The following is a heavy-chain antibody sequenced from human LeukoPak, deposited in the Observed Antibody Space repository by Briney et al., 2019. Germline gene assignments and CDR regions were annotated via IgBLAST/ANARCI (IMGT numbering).Heavy chain of an antibody. J-gene: IGHJ5*02. Sequence: PGGSLRLSCGPSGHIFRSLWMHWPRQAPGKGLVWVSRINSVGSSTSYADSVKGRFTISRDNAKNTLYLQMNSLRAEDTAVYYCARERTSGCDALDTWGRGTLVTVSS. CDR3: ARERTSGCDALDT. CDR2: INSVGSST. D-gene: IGHD6-19*01. CDR1: GHIFRSLW. V-gene: IGHV3-74*01.